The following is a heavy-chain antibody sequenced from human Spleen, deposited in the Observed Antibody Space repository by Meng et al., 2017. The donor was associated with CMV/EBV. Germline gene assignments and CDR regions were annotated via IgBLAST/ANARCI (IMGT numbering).Heavy chain of an antibody. J-gene: IGHJ4*02. CDR2: ISAYNGNT. CDR3: ARDRDILGTLTPPTDY. CDR1: GYTFTSYG. Sequence: ASVKVSCKTSGYTFTSYGVAWVRQAPGQGLEWMGWISAYNGNTNYAQKFQGRLNLTTDTSTTTAYMDLRSLISDDTALYYCARDRDILGTLTPPTDYWGQGTLVTVSS. D-gene: IGHD4-23*01. V-gene: IGHV1-18*01.